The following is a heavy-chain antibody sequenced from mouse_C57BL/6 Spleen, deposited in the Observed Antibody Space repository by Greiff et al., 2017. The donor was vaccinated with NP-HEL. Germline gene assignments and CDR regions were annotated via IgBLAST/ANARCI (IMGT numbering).Heavy chain of an antibody. V-gene: IGHV1-22*01. Sequence: VQLQQSGPELVKPGASVKMSCKASGYTFTDYNMHWVKQSHGKSLEWIGYINPNNGGTSYNQKFKGKATLTVNKSSSTAYMELRSLTSEDSAVYYCARIYYYGSSGRGYAMDYWGQGTSVTVSS. CDR1: GYTFTDYN. CDR3: ARIYYYGSSGRGYAMDY. J-gene: IGHJ4*01. CDR2: INPNNGGT. D-gene: IGHD1-1*01.